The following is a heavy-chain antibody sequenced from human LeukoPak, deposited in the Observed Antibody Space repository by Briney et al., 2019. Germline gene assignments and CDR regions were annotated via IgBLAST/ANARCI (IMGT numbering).Heavy chain of an antibody. CDR1: GFTFDDDG. V-gene: IGHV3-20*04. CDR3: ARAGAQDYYDSSGYHLCYVSKHDAFDI. Sequence: GGALRLSCADSGFTFDDDGMSWVRQAPGKGLEWVSGINWNGGRTGYAHSVKGRFTISRDNATNSMYVQMNSLRAEDTALYYYARAGAQDYYDSSGYHLCYVSKHDAFDIWGQATMVTVSS. CDR2: INWNGGRT. D-gene: IGHD3-22*01. J-gene: IGHJ3*02.